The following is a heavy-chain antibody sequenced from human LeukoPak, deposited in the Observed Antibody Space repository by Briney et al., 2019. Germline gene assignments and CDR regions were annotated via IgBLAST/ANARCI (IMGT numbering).Heavy chain of an antibody. Sequence: GGSLRLSCAVSGFTVSGNYMSWVRQAPGRGLEWVSLIYSGGTTYYADSVKGRFTISRDNSKNTLYLQMNSLRAEDTAVYYCARRAGGYSHPYDYWGQGTLVTVSS. V-gene: IGHV3-53*01. J-gene: IGHJ4*02. CDR1: GFTVSGNY. CDR3: ARRAGGYSHPYDY. D-gene: IGHD4-23*01. CDR2: IYSGGTT.